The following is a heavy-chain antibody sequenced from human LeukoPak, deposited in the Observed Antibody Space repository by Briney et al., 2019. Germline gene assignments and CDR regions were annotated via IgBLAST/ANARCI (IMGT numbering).Heavy chain of an antibody. D-gene: IGHD6-13*01. CDR1: GGSISSYY. CDR2: IYYSGST. CDR3: ARGTTYRIAAAGTPHNWFDP. Sequence: SETLSLTCTVSGGSISSYYWSWIRQPPGKGLEWIGYIYYSGSTNYNPSLKSRVTISVDTSKNQFSLKLSSVTAADTAVYYCARGTTYRIAAAGTPHNWFDPWGQGTLVTVSS. V-gene: IGHV4-59*12. J-gene: IGHJ5*02.